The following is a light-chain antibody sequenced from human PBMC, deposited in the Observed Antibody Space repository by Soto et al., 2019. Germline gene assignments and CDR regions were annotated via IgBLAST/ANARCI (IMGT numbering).Light chain of an antibody. CDR2: GTS. J-gene: IGKJ5*01. CDR1: QSVATN. V-gene: IGKV3-11*01. CDR3: QQRSNWPPGVT. Sequence: VMKQSPATLSVSPGERVTLSCRASQSVATNLAWYQQRPGQAPRLLIYGTSSRATGIPDRFSGSGSGTDFTLTITRLEPEDSAVYYCQQRSNWPPGVTFGQGTRLDIK.